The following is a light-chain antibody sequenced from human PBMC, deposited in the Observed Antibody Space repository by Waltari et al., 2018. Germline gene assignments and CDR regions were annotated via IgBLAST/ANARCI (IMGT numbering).Light chain of an antibody. CDR1: QSVGNY. CDR3: QQRSISCT. V-gene: IGKV3-11*01. Sequence: ILLTQSPDTLTLSPGERATLSCWASQSVGNYLAWYQQKPGQAPRLLIYAASKRATGIPARFSGSGSGTDFTLTISSLEPEDFAVYYCQQRSISCTFGLGTRLEI. CDR2: AAS. J-gene: IGKJ2*02.